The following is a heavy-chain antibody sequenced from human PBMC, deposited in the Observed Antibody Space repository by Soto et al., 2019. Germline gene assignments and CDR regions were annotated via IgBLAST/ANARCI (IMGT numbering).Heavy chain of an antibody. CDR2: IIPILGET. CDR3: ARGLGGRMDD. CDR1: GTIFSSYT. D-gene: IGHD3-16*01. Sequence: QVQLVQSGAEVKKPGSSVRVSCKASGTIFSSYTLSWVRQAPGQGLEWMGRIIPILGETNSAQKFQDRVTLTADKSTNTAYMELNSLRLKDTAVYYCARGLGGRMDDWGQGTTVTVSS. J-gene: IGHJ6*02. V-gene: IGHV1-69*08.